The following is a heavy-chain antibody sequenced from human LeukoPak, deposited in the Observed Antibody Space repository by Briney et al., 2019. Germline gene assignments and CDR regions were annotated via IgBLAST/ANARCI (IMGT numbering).Heavy chain of an antibody. J-gene: IGHJ4*02. CDR3: ARAGGITMVRGAVGY. D-gene: IGHD3-10*01. CDR1: GFTFSSYS. Sequence: GGSLRLTCAASGFTFSSYSMNWVRQAPGKGLEWVSSISSSSSYIYYADSVKGRFTISRDNAKNSLYLQMNSLRAEDTAVYYCARAGGITMVRGAVGYWGQGTLVTVSS. CDR2: ISSSSSYI. V-gene: IGHV3-21*01.